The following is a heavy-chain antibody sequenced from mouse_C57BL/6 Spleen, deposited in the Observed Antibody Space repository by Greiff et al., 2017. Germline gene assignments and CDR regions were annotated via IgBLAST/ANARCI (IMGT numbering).Heavy chain of an antibody. V-gene: IGHV1-64*01. Sequence: QVQLKQPGAELVKPGASVKLSCKASGYTFTSYWMHWVKQRPGQGLEWIGMIHPNSGSTNYNEKFKSKATLTVDTSSSTAYMQLSSLTSEDSAVYYCARGDDGYYVGDYWGQGTTLTVSS. CDR3: ARGDDGYYVGDY. CDR1: GYTFTSYW. J-gene: IGHJ2*01. CDR2: IHPNSGST. D-gene: IGHD2-3*01.